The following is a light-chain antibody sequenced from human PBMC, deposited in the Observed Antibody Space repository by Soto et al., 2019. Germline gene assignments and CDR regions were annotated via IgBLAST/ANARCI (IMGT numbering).Light chain of an antibody. CDR3: CSYAGSSTYV. J-gene: IGLJ1*01. Sequence: LTQPASVSGSPGQSITISCTGTSSDVGSYNLVSWYQHHPGKAPKLMIYEGSKRPSGVSNRFSGSKSGNTASLTISGLQAEDEADYYCCSYAGSSTYVFGTGTKVNVL. CDR1: SSDVGSYNL. V-gene: IGLV2-23*01. CDR2: EGS.